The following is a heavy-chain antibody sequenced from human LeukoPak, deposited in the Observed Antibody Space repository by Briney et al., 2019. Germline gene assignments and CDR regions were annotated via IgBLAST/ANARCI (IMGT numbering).Heavy chain of an antibody. J-gene: IGHJ4*02. V-gene: IGHV3-7*01. CDR3: ARANNSSWHN. CDR1: AFTFSNYA. CDR2: IKPDGSAE. D-gene: IGHD6-13*01. Sequence: GGSLRLSCGASAFTFSNYAMSWVRHAPGRGLDWVANIKPDGSAEYYAASVKGRFTVSRDNAKNSLYLQMNSLRVEDTAVYYCARANNSSWHNWGQGTLVTVSS.